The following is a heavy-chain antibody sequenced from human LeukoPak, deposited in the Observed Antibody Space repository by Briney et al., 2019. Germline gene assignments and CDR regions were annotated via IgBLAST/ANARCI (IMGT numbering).Heavy chain of an antibody. D-gene: IGHD1-26*01. CDR2: IYYSGST. J-gene: IGHJ4*02. CDR3: ARQGWELLRPYFDY. V-gene: IGHV4-59*08. CDR1: GGSISSYY. Sequence: KPSETLSLTCTVSGGSISSYYWSWIRQPPGKGLEWIGYIYYSGSTNYNPPLKSRVTISVDTSKNQFSLKLSSVTAADTAVYYCARQGWELLRPYFDYWGQGTLVTVSS.